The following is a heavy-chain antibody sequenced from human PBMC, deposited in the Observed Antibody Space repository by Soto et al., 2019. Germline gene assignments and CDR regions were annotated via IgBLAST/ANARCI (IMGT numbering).Heavy chain of an antibody. CDR2: ISYDGSNK. D-gene: IGHD4-17*01. CDR1: GFTFSSYA. V-gene: IGHV3-30-3*01. Sequence: QVQLVESGGGVVQPGRSLRLSCAASGFTFSSYAMHWVRQAPGKGLEWVAVISYDGSNKYYADSVKGRFTISRDNSKNTLYLQMNSLRAEDTAVYYCARVVTTVTTLFDYWGQGTLVTVSS. CDR3: ARVVTTVTTLFDY. J-gene: IGHJ4*02.